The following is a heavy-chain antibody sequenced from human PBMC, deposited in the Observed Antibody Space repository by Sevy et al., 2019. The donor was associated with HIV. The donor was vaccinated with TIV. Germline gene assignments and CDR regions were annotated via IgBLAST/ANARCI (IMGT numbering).Heavy chain of an antibody. CDR3: ATSTYYDFWSGYYTLFDY. CDR1: GYTLTELS. D-gene: IGHD3-3*01. V-gene: IGHV1-24*01. J-gene: IGHJ4*02. Sequence: ASVKVSCKVSGYTLTELSMHWVRQAPGKGLEWMGGFDPEDGETIYAQKFQGRVTMTEDTSTDTAYMELSSLRSEDTVVYYCATSTYYDFWSGYYTLFDYWGQGTLVTVSS. CDR2: FDPEDGET.